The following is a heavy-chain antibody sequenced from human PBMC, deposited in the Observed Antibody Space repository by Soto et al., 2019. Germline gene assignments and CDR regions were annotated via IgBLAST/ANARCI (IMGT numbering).Heavy chain of an antibody. D-gene: IGHD5-12*01. CDR1: GFTFSSYG. Sequence: PGGSLRLSCAASGFTFSSYGMHWVRQAPGKGLEWVSAISGSGGSTYYADSVKGRFTISRDNSKNTLYLQMNSLRAEDTAVYYCAKAGGYSGYDFVYWGQGTLVTVSS. V-gene: IGHV3-23*01. CDR2: ISGSGGST. J-gene: IGHJ4*02. CDR3: AKAGGYSGYDFVY.